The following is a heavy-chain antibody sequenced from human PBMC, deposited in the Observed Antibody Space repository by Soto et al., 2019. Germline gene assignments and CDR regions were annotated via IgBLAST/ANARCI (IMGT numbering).Heavy chain of an antibody. CDR2: IDWDDNK. CDR3: ARIRAGHSFGRDIAPFYFNF. Sequence: SGPTLVNPTQTLTLTCTFSGFSLSSSGMCVSWIRQPPGKALEWLAMIDWDDNKYYSTSLKTRLTISKDTSRNQVVLSMTNMDPLVTATYYCARIRAGHSFGRDIAPFYFNFWGQGTQVTFSS. D-gene: IGHD3-16*01. J-gene: IGHJ4*02. CDR1: GFSLSSSGMC. V-gene: IGHV2-70*01.